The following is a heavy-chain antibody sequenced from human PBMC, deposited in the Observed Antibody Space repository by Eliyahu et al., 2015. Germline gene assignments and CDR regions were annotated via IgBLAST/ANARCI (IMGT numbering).Heavy chain of an antibody. V-gene: IGHV3-21*01. CDR1: GFTFSSYS. D-gene: IGHD3-10*01. CDR2: ISSSSSYI. Sequence: EVQLVESGGGLVKPXGSLRLSCAASGFTFSSYSMNWXRQAPGKGLXWVSSISSSSSYIYYADSVKGRFTISRDNAKNSLYLQMNSLRAEDTAVYYCARDQAEEVQGVIISPFDYWGQGTLVTVSS. J-gene: IGHJ4*02. CDR3: ARDQAEEVQGVIISPFDY.